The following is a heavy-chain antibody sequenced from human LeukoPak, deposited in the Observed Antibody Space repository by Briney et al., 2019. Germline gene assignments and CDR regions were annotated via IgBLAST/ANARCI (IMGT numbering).Heavy chain of an antibody. CDR2: INPNSGGT. Sequence: ASVKVSCKASGYTFTGYYMHWVRQAPGQGLEWMGWINPNSGGTNYAQKFQGRVTMTRDTSVSTAYMELSRPRSDDTAVYYCARDHKMVRGVTRDYWGQGTLVTVSS. CDR3: ARDHKMVRGVTRDY. J-gene: IGHJ4*02. D-gene: IGHD3-10*01. CDR1: GYTFTGYY. V-gene: IGHV1-2*02.